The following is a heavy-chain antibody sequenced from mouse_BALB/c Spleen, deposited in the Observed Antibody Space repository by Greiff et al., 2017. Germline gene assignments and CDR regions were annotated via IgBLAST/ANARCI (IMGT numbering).Heavy chain of an antibody. D-gene: IGHD2-1*01. J-gene: IGHJ4*01. V-gene: IGHV1-9*01. CDR1: GYTFSSYW. Sequence: QVQLKQSGAELLKPGASVKISCKATGYTFSSYWIEWVKQRPGHGLEWIGEILPGSGSTNYNEKFKGKATFTADTSSNTAYMQLSSLTSEDSAVYYCARGELHYAMDYWGQGTSVTVSS. CDR3: ARGELHYAMDY. CDR2: ILPGSGST.